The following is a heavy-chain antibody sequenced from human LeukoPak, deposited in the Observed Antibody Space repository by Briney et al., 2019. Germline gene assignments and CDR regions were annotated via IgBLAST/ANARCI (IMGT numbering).Heavy chain of an antibody. J-gene: IGHJ3*02. V-gene: IGHV1-8*03. CDR3: ARSHDYGGTDAFDI. CDR1: GYTFTSYD. CDR2: MNPNSGNT. Sequence: ASVKVSCKASGYTFTSYDINWVRQATGQGLEWMGWMNPNSGNTGYAQKFQGRVTITRNTSISTAYMELSSLGSEDTAVYYCARSHDYGGTDAFDIWGQGTMVTVSS. D-gene: IGHD4-23*01.